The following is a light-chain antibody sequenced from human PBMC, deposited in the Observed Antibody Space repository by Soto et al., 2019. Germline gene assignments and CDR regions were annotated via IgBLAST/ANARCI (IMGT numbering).Light chain of an antibody. Sequence: EIVMTQSPATLSVSPGERATLSCRASQSVSNNLAWYQQKPGQAPRLLIYGASTRATGVPARFSGSGSGTEFTLTISSLQSEDFAVYYCQQYNNWATFGQGTKVEIK. CDR3: QQYNNWAT. CDR1: QSVSNN. CDR2: GAS. V-gene: IGKV3-15*01. J-gene: IGKJ1*01.